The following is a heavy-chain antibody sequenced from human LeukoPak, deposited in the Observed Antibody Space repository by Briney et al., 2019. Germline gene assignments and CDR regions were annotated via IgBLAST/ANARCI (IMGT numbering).Heavy chain of an antibody. CDR1: GYTFTGYY. CDR2: INPNSGGT. Sequence: GASVKVSCKASGYTFTGYYMHWVRQAPGQGLEWMGWINPNSGGTNYAQKFQGRVTMTRDTSISTAYMELRSLRSDDTAVYYCARRGSSSYGYYYYYYMDVWGKGTTVTVSS. V-gene: IGHV1-2*02. D-gene: IGHD6-6*01. CDR3: ARRGSSSYGYYYYYYMDV. J-gene: IGHJ6*03.